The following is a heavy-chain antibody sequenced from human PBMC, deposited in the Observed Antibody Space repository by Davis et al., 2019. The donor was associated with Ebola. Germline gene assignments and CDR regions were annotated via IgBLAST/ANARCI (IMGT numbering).Heavy chain of an antibody. CDR2: IYYSGST. CDR1: GGSISSYY. V-gene: IGHV4-59*08. Sequence: SETLSLTCTVSGGSISSYYWSWIRQPPGKGLEWIGYIYYSGSTNYNPSLKSRVTISVDTSKNQFSLKLSSETAADTAVYYCARVGIWFDPWGQGTLVTVSS. D-gene: IGHD1-26*01. CDR3: ARVGIWFDP. J-gene: IGHJ5*02.